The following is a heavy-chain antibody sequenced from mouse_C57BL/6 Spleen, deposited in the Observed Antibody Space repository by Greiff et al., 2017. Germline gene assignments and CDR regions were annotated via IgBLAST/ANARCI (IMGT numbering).Heavy chain of an antibody. CDR3: TRVPSLLRGAMDY. CDR1: GYTFTDYE. V-gene: IGHV1-15*01. J-gene: IGHJ4*01. Sequence: VQLQQSGAELVRPGASVTLSCKASGYTFTDYEMHWVKQTPVHGLEWIGAIDPETGGTAYNQKFKGKAILTADKSSSTAYMELRSLTSEDSAVYYCTRVPSLLRGAMDYWGQGTSVTVSS. D-gene: IGHD1-2*01. CDR2: IDPETGGT.